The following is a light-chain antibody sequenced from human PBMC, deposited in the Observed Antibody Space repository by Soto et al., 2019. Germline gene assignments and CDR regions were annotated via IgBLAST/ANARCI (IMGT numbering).Light chain of an antibody. CDR1: QGVGRSY. V-gene: IGKV3-20*01. CDR3: QQYGSSPET. CDR2: GAS. Sequence: EIVLTQSPGTLSLSPGERATLSCRASQGVGRSYLAWYQQKPGQAPRRLIYGASSRATGMPDRFSGSGSATDFTLTISRLEPEDFAVYYCQQYGSSPETFGQGTTVDIK. J-gene: IGKJ1*01.